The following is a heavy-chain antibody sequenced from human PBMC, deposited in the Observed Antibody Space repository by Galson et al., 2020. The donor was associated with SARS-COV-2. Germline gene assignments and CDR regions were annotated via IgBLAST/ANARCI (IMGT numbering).Heavy chain of an antibody. CDR2: INIGGNT. V-gene: IGHV4-34*01. J-gene: IGHJ6*03. D-gene: IGHD3-10*01. CDR1: GGSFSGYS. Sequence: SQTLSLTCAVYGGSFSGYSWTWIRQPPGKGLEWIGEINIGGNTNYRPSLRSRVTISVDTSKNQFSLNLRSVTAADTALYYCARGHRGVVPSPVLGLGPFYSYYYMDVWGKGTTVTVSS. CDR3: ARGHRGVVPSPVLGLGPFYSYYYMDV.